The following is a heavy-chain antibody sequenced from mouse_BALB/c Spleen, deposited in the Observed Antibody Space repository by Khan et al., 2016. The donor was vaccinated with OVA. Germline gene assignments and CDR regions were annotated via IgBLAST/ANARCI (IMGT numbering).Heavy chain of an antibody. CDR3: ARSPYGNFAY. CDR1: GFTFSTFA. CDR2: INSDGDYT. V-gene: IGHV5-9-3*01. J-gene: IGHJ3*01. Sequence: EVQLVESGGGLVKPGGSLKLSCAASGFTFSTFAMSWVRQTPEKRLEWVATINSDGDYTYYPDNVTGRFTISRDNAKNTLYLQMNRLRSEDTAMYYCARSPYGNFAYWGQGTLVTVSA. D-gene: IGHD2-1*01.